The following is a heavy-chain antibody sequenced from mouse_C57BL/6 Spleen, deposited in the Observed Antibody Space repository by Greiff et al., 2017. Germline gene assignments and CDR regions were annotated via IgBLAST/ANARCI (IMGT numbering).Heavy chain of an antibody. CDR3: AREEDSSGYGDCAY. J-gene: IGHJ3*01. CDR2: IYPGDGDT. Sequence: QVQLQQSGPELVKPGASVKISCKASGYAFSSSWMNWVKQRPGKGLEWIGRIYPGDGDTNYNGKFKGKATLTADKSSSTAYMQLSSLTSEDSAVYFCAREEDSSGYGDCAYWGQGTLVTVSA. D-gene: IGHD3-2*02. V-gene: IGHV1-82*01. CDR1: GYAFSSSW.